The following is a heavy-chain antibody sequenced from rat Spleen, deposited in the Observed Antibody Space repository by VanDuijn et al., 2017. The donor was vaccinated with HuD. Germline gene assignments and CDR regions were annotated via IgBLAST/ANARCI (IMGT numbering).Heavy chain of an antibody. CDR3: ARHPRTGYGGYYYVMDA. CDR1: GFTFSDYN. J-gene: IGHJ4*01. Sequence: EVQLVESGGGLVQPGRSLKLSCAASGFTFSDYNMAWVRQAPTKGLEWVATISYDGSSTYYRDSVKGRFTISRDNAKSTLYLQMDSLRSEDTATYYCARHPRTGYGGYYYVMDAWGQGASVTVSS. V-gene: IGHV5-7*01. CDR2: ISYDGSST. D-gene: IGHD1-11*01.